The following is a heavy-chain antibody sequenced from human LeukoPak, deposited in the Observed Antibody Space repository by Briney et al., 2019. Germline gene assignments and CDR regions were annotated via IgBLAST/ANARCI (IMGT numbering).Heavy chain of an antibody. V-gene: IGHV6-1*01. CDR1: GDSVSSINGA. CDR2: TYYRSKWYS. CDR3: ARDVATTGWYTFDY. J-gene: IGHJ4*02. Sequence: SQTLSLTCAISGDSVSSINGAWNWVRQSPSRGLEWLGRTYYRSKWYSDYAVSIQGRITINPDTSKNQFTLHLFSVTPDDTAVYYCARDVATTGWYTFDYWGQGTRDTVSS. D-gene: IGHD6-19*01.